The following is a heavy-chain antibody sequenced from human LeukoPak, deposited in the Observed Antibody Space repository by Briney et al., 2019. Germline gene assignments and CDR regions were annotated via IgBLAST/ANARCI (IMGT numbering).Heavy chain of an antibody. Sequence: GGSLRLSCAASVFTFSSYEMNWVRQAPGKGLEWVSYISSSGSTIYYADSVKGRFTICRDNSKNTLNLQMNSLRAEDTAVYYCARAYYMDVWGKGTTVTVSS. CDR1: VFTFSSYE. V-gene: IGHV3-48*03. CDR3: ARAYYMDV. CDR2: ISSSGSTI. J-gene: IGHJ6*03.